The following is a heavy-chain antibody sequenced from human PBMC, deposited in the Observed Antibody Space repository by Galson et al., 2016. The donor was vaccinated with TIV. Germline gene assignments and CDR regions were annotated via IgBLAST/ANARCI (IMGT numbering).Heavy chain of an antibody. CDR2: VTGSGGST. CDR3: ARDRVVDATYYYYYYGMDV. CDR1: GFTFNSYA. J-gene: IGHJ6*02. V-gene: IGHV3-23*01. Sequence: SLRLSCAASGFTFNSYAMTWVRQAPGKGLEWVSTVTGSGGSTYSGGSTFYADSVRGRFTISRDNSKNTLYLQMNSLRVEDTAVYYCARDRVVDATYYYYYYGMDVWGQGTAVTVSS. D-gene: IGHD2-15*01.